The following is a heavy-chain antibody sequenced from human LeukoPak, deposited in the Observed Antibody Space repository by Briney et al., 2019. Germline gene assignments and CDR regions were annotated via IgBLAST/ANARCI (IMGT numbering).Heavy chain of an antibody. D-gene: IGHD3-22*01. CDR2: IYTSGST. CDR1: GGSISRYY. J-gene: IGHJ5*02. CDR3: ARVRDIDSSGYYSNWFDP. V-gene: IGHV4-4*07. Sequence: SETLSLTCTVSGGSISRYYWSWIRQPAGKGLEWIGRIYTSGSTNYNPSLKSRVTMSVDTSKNQFALKLSFVTAADTAVYYCARVRDIDSSGYYSNWFDPWGQGTLVTVSS.